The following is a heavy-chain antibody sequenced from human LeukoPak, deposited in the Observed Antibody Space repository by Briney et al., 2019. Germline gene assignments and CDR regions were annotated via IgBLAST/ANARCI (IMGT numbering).Heavy chain of an antibody. CDR2: IYWDDDK. J-gene: IGHJ5*02. V-gene: IGHV2-5*02. CDR3: ALQEGGFDP. CDR1: GFSLSTSGVG. Sequence: SGPTLVKPTQTLTLTCTFSGFSLSTSGVGVGWVRQPPGKSLECLALIYWDDDKRYSPSLKSRLTITKDTSKNQVVLTMTNMDPVDTATYYCALQEGGFDPWGQGTLVTVSS.